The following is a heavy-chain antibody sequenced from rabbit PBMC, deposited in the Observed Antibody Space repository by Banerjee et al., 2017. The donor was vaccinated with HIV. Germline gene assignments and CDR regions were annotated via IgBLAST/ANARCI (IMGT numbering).Heavy chain of an antibody. J-gene: IGHJ6*01. CDR1: RFSFSSDYW. Sequence: QEQLEESGGDLVKPEGSLTLTCTASRFSFSSDYWISWVRQAPGKGLEWIACIDLGSRDFTYYASWAKGRFTISKSSSTTVTLQMTSLTVADTATYFCARDTGSSFSTYGMDLWGPGTLVTVS. D-gene: IGHD8-1*01. CDR2: IDLGSRDFT. CDR3: ARDTGSSFSTYGMDL. V-gene: IGHV1S45*01.